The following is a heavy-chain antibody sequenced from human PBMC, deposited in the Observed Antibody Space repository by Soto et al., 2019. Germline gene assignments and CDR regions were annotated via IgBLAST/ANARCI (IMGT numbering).Heavy chain of an antibody. V-gene: IGHV4-59*01. D-gene: IGHD3-3*01. J-gene: IGHJ4*02. Sequence: QVQLQESGPGLVKPSETLSLTCTVSGGSISSYYWSWIRQPPGKGLEWIGYIYYSGSTNYNPSLKSRVTLSVDTSKNRCALKLSSVTAADTAVYCCARFKPAYYDFWSCYIDSFYFVYWGQGTLVTVSS. CDR1: GGSISSYY. CDR3: ARFKPAYYDFWSCYIDSFYFVY. CDR2: IYYSGST.